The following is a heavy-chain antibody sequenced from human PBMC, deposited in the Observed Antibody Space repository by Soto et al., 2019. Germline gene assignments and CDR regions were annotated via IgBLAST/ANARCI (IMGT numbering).Heavy chain of an antibody. J-gene: IGHJ6*02. CDR3: ARSYDSSGYSYYYYGMDV. V-gene: IGHV3-53*01. Sequence: PGGSPRLSCAASGFTVSSNYMSWVRQAPGKGLEWVSVIYSGGSTYYADSVKGRFTISRDNSKNTLYLQMNSLRAEDTAVYYCARSYDSSGYSYYYYGMDVWGQGTTVTVSS. CDR1: GFTVSSNY. CDR2: IYSGGST. D-gene: IGHD3-22*01.